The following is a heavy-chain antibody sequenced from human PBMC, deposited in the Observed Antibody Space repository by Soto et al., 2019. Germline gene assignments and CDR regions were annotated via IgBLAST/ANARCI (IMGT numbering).Heavy chain of an antibody. CDR3: ARVLRGWFDP. V-gene: IGHV4-4*02. CDR1: CGSITSANW. J-gene: IGHJ5*02. CDR2: ISHSGIA. Sequence: KPSETLSLTCALSCGSITSANWWTWVRQPPGGGLEWIGEISHSGIANYKASLKSRVTMSVDKTKNDVSLKLTSVTAADTAVYYCARVLRGWFDPWGQGTPVTVS.